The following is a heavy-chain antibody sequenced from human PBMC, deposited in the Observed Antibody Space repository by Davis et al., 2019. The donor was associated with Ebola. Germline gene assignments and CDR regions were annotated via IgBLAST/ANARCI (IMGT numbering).Heavy chain of an antibody. Sequence: PGGSLRLSCAASGFTFNNYWMSWVRQAPGKGLQWVSNIKQDESERFYVDSVKGRFTISRDNSKNSLYLHMNSLRAEDTAVYYCARVMVQGGGPLFDHWGQGALVTVSS. D-gene: IGHD3-10*01. J-gene: IGHJ4*02. V-gene: IGHV3-7*01. CDR2: IKQDESER. CDR3: ARVMVQGGGPLFDH. CDR1: GFTFNNYW.